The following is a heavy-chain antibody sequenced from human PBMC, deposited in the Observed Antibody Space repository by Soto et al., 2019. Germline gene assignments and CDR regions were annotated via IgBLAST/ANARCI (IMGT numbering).Heavy chain of an antibody. CDR2: ISGSGGST. V-gene: IGHV3-23*01. CDR1: GFTFSSYA. D-gene: IGHD1-26*01. Sequence: EVQLLESGGGLVQPGGSLRLSCAASGFTFSSYAMSWVRQAPGKGLEWVSAISGSGGSTYYADSVKGRFTISRDNSKNTRYLKMNSLRAEETAVYSCAKDRGGSFLDAFDIWGQGTMVTVSS. J-gene: IGHJ3*02. CDR3: AKDRGGSFLDAFDI.